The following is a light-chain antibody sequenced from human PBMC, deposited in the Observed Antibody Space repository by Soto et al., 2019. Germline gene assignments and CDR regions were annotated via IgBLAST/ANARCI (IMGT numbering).Light chain of an antibody. V-gene: IGLV2-14*01. CDR3: RSYTSSSTYV. Sequence: QSALTQPASVSGSPGQSITISRTGTSSDVGGYNYVSWYQQHPGKAPKLMIYDVSNRPSGVSNRVSGSKSGNTASLNISGLQAEDESDYYCRSYTSSSTYVFGTGTKVTVL. J-gene: IGLJ1*01. CDR1: SSDVGGYNY. CDR2: DVS.